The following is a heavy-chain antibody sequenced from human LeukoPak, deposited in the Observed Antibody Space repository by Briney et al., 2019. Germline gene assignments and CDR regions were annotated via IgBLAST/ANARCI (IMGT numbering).Heavy chain of an antibody. CDR1: GGSISSYY. D-gene: IGHD6-13*01. J-gene: IGHJ6*02. CDR3: ARDRGGGQDQQLVPYGMDV. CDR2: IYYSGST. V-gene: IGHV4-59*01. Sequence: PSETLSLTCTVSGGSISSYYWSWIRQPPGKGLEWIGYIYYSGSTNYDPSLKSRVTISVDTSKNQFSLKLSSVTAADTAVYYCARDRGGGQDQQLVPYGMDVWGQGTTVTVSS.